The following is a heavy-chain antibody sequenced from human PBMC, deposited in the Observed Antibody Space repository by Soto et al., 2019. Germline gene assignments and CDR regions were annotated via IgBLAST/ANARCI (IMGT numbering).Heavy chain of an antibody. D-gene: IGHD1-1*01. J-gene: IGHJ4*02. CDR2: IYYSGST. Sequence: SETLSLTCTVSGGSISSGGYYWSWIRQHPGKGLEWIGYIYYSGSTYYNPSLKSRVTISVDTSKNQFSLKLSSVTAADTAVYYCAAGERFMLDYWGQGTLVTVSS. CDR3: AAGERFMLDY. V-gene: IGHV4-31*03. CDR1: GGSISSGGYY.